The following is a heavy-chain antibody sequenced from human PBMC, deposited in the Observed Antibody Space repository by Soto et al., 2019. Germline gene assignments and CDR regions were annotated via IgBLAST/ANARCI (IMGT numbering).Heavy chain of an antibody. CDR2: ISYDGSNK. D-gene: IGHD6-6*01. CDR1: GFTFSSYG. V-gene: IGHV3-30*18. J-gene: IGHJ4*02. Sequence: GGSLRLSCAASGFTFSSYGMHWVRQAPGKGLEWVAVISYDGSNKYYADSVKGRFTISRDNSKNTLYLQMNSLRAEDTAVYYCAKIVQLTYYFDYWGQGTLVTVSS. CDR3: AKIVQLTYYFDY.